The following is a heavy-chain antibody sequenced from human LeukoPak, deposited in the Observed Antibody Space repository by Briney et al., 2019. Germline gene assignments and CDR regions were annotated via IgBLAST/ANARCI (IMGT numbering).Heavy chain of an antibody. CDR2: IIPILGTA. CDR3: ARDRHIVVVTAIHDAFDI. Sequence: SVKVSCKASGGTFSSYAISWVRQAPGQGLEWMGRIIPILGTANYAQKFQGRVTITADKSTSTAYMELSSLRSEDTAVYYCARDRHIVVVTAIHDAFDIWGQGTMVTVSS. V-gene: IGHV1-69*04. J-gene: IGHJ3*02. D-gene: IGHD2-21*02. CDR1: GGTFSSYA.